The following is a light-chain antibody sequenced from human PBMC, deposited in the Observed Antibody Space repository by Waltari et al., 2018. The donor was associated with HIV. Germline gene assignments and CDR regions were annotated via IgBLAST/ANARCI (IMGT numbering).Light chain of an antibody. Sequence: QSDLTQPPSVSAAPGQRVTISCTGSSSNNGAGYDVHWYQQVPGRAPKVVIYGNSNRPSGVPDRFAGSKSGSSPSLVITGLQSEDEADYYCQSYDSNLSGLFGGGTKVTVL. CDR1: SSNNGAGYD. CDR2: GNS. CDR3: QSYDSNLSGL. V-gene: IGLV1-40*01. J-gene: IGLJ2*01.